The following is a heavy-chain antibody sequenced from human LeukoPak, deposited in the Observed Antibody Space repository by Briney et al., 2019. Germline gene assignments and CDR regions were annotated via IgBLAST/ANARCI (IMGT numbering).Heavy chain of an antibody. D-gene: IGHD4-17*01. Sequence: GGSLRLSCAVSGFTLSSNWIHWVRQVPGKGLEWVSRIDDVGSGTSYADSVKGRFTISRENAKNSLYLQMNSLGAGDTAVYYCARGWTGTTYDAFDMWGQGTLVTVSS. CDR2: IDDVGSGT. J-gene: IGHJ3*02. CDR1: GFTLSSNW. V-gene: IGHV3-74*01. CDR3: ARGWTGTTYDAFDM.